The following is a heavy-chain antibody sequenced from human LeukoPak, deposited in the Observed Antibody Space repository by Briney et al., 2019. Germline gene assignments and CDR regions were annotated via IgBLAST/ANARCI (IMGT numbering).Heavy chain of an antibody. Sequence: PSETLSLTCTVSGGSISSYYWSWIRQPPGKGLEWIGYIYTSGSTNYNPSLKSRVTISVDTSKNQFSLKLSSVAAADTAVYYCASSPYCGGDCYFGWFDPWGQETLVTVSS. V-gene: IGHV4-4*09. J-gene: IGHJ5*02. D-gene: IGHD2-21*02. CDR1: GGSISSYY. CDR3: ASSPYCGGDCYFGWFDP. CDR2: IYTSGST.